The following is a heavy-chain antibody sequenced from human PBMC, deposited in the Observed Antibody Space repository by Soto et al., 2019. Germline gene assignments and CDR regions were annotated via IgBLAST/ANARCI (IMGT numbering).Heavy chain of an antibody. CDR3: ARNGDWANYYYGMDV. CDR1: GGSISSGDYY. D-gene: IGHD4-17*01. CDR2: IYYSGST. V-gene: IGHV4-30-4*01. Sequence: SETLSLTCTVSGGSISSGDYYWSWIRQPPGKGLEWIGYIYYSGSTYYNPSLKSRVTISVDTSKNQFSLKLSSVTAADTAVYYCARNGDWANYYYGMDVWGQGTTVTVSS. J-gene: IGHJ6*02.